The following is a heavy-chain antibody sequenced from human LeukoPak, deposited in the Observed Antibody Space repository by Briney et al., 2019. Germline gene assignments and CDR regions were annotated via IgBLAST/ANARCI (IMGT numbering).Heavy chain of an antibody. J-gene: IGHJ4*02. Sequence: QPGGSLRLSCAASGFKLSDHYIDWVRQAPGKGLEWVGRSRNKASRYTTEYAASVEGRFTISRDVSESSLYLQMDSLRDEDTAVYYCARESGSSWFPYYFDYWGQGTLVTVSS. V-gene: IGHV3-72*01. CDR3: ARESGSSWFPYYFDY. CDR2: SRNKASRYTT. CDR1: GFKLSDHY. D-gene: IGHD6-13*01.